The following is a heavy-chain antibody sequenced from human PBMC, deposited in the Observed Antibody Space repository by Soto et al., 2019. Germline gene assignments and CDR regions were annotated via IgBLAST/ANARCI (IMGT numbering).Heavy chain of an antibody. Sequence: QVQLVQSGAEVKKPGASVKVSCKASDYTFSGYGINWVRQAPGQALEWMGWIRAYNGNTKYAQKFQGRVTMTTDTSTSTAHMELRSPRSDDTAVYFCARSSSDYGDDGLSLGYWGQGTLVTVSS. CDR3: ARSSSDYGDDGLSLGY. CDR2: IRAYNGNT. D-gene: IGHD4-17*01. V-gene: IGHV1-18*01. CDR1: DYTFSGYG. J-gene: IGHJ4*02.